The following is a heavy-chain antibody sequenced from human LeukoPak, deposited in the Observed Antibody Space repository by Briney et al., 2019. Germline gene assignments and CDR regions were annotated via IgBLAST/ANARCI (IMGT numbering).Heavy chain of an antibody. CDR1: GGTFNIYP. CDR3: ARGIIGSRGWFDA. J-gene: IGHJ5*02. D-gene: IGHD3-10*01. Sequence: SVKVSCKTSGGTFNIYPITWVRQAPGQGLEWMGGYGTTNDAQKFQGRVTITADDSTSTAYMELRSLRSEDTGIYYCARGIIGSRGWFDAWGQGTLVTVSS. CDR2: YGTT. V-gene: IGHV1-69*13.